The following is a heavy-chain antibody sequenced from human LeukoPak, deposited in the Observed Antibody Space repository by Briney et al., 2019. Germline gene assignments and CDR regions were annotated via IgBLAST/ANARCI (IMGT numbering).Heavy chain of an antibody. Sequence: SETLSLTCTVSGGSISSSSYYWGWIRQPPGKGLEWIVSIYYSGSTYYNPSLKSRFTISVDTSKNQFSLKLSSVTAADTAVYYCARTPLAMVNPYYFDYWGQGTLVTVSS. CDR2: IYYSGST. J-gene: IGHJ4*02. CDR1: GGSISSSSYY. CDR3: ARTPLAMVNPYYFDY. D-gene: IGHD5-18*01. V-gene: IGHV4-39*01.